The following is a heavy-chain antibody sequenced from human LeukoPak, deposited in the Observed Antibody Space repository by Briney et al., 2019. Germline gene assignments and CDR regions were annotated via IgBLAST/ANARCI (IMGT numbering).Heavy chain of an antibody. D-gene: IGHD2-2*01. CDR1: GGSISSGSYY. J-gene: IGHJ5*02. Sequence: PSETLSLTCTVSGGSISSGSYYWSWIRQPAGKGLEWIGRIYTSGSTNYNPSLKSRVTISVDTSKNQFSLKLSSVTAADTAVYYCARVPLPAAIFDWFDPWGQGTLATVSS. CDR3: ARVPLPAAIFDWFDP. V-gene: IGHV4-61*02. CDR2: IYTSGST.